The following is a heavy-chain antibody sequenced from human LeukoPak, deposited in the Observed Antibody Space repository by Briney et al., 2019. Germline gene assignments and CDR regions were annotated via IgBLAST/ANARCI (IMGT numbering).Heavy chain of an antibody. Sequence: PGGSLRLSCAASGFTFSNYAMSWVRQAPGKGLEWVSAISGSGGSTYYADSVKGRFTISRDNSKNTLYLQMNSLRAEDTAVYYCAKVGDIRAGTTPLTYYDILTGYYIWPGYWGQGTLVTVSS. CDR1: GFTFSNYA. V-gene: IGHV3-23*01. D-gene: IGHD3-9*01. CDR2: ISGSGGST. J-gene: IGHJ4*02. CDR3: AKVGDIRAGTTPLTYYDILTGYYIWPGY.